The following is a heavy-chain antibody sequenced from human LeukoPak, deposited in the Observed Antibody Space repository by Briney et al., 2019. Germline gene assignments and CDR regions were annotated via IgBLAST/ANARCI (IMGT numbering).Heavy chain of an antibody. J-gene: IGHJ6*02. Sequence: SSETLSLTCTVSGGSISSYYWSWIRQPPGKGLEWIGYIYYSGSTNYNPSLKSRVTISVDTSKNQFSLKLSSVTAADTAVYYCVRQWSYYYGMDVWGQGTTVTVSS. CDR2: IYYSGST. CDR3: VRQWSYYYGMDV. D-gene: IGHD3-3*01. CDR1: GGSISSYY. V-gene: IGHV4-59*08.